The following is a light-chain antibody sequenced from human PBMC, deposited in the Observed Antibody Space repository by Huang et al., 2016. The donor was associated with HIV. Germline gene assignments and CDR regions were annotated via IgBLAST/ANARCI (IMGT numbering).Light chain of an antibody. CDR1: QTLLQSKGYNY. Sequence: DIVMTQSPLSLPVTPGEPASISCRASQTLLQSKGYNYLDWYLQKPGQSPQLLIYLGSNRAPGVPARFSGSGSGTDFTLKISRVEAEYVGVYYCMQALQTPRTFGQGTKVEIK. CDR2: LGS. J-gene: IGKJ1*01. CDR3: MQALQTPRT. V-gene: IGKV2-28*01.